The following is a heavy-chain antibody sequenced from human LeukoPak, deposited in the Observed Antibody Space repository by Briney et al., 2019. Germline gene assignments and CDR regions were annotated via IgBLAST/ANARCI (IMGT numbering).Heavy chain of an antibody. J-gene: IGHJ4*02. V-gene: IGHV3-49*04. CDR2: VRNKAYGGTT. Sequence: PGRSLGLSCTTSGFTFGDYAMSWVRQAPGKGLEWVGFVRNKAYGGTTEYAASVKGRFTISRDDSKSIAYLQMNSLKIEDTAVYYCTRRWGTDYWGQGTLVTVSS. CDR1: GFTFGDYA. CDR3: TRRWGTDY. D-gene: IGHD3-16*01.